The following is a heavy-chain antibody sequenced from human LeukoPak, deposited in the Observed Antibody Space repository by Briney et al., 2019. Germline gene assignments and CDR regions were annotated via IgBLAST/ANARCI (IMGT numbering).Heavy chain of an antibody. CDR1: GFTFSSYG. CDR2: ISYDGSNK. J-gene: IGHJ4*02. V-gene: IGHV3-30*03. D-gene: IGHD3-10*01. Sequence: PGRSLRLSCAATGFTFSSYGMHWVRQAPGKGLEWVAVISYDGSNKYYADSVKGRFTISRDNSKNTLYLQMNSLRAEDTAVYYCTPSRVLLWFGEFPFDYWGQGTLVTVSS. CDR3: TPSRVLLWFGEFPFDY.